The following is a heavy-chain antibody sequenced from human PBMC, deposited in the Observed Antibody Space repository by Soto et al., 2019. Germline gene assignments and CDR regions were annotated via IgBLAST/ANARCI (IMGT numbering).Heavy chain of an antibody. D-gene: IGHD6-19*01. CDR3: AKVRYSSPMGYYYGMDV. CDR2: IIPIFGTA. CDR1: RVAFSKFI. V-gene: IGHV1-69*01. J-gene: IGHJ6*02. Sequence: QAQLEQSGGEVKKPGSSVKVSCKASRVAFSKFIVTWVRQAPGLGLEWVGGIIPIFGTANYAQKFQGSVTITAHESTSTSYMEVNNLRSEDTAVYYCAKVRYSSPMGYYYGMDVWGQGTTVTVSS.